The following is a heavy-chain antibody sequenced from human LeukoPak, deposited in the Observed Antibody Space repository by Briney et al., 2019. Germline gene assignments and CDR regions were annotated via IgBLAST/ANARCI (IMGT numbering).Heavy chain of an antibody. CDR2: ISWDGTT. Sequence: GGSLRLSCVASGFTFEDYTMHWVRQGPGKTLEGVSLISWDGTTYYTDSVKGRFTISRDNSKNSLYLQMDTLGSEDTAFYYCVKDLSYESSGHVLEYWGQGTLVTVSS. CDR3: VKDLSYESSGHVLEY. CDR1: GFTFEDYT. J-gene: IGHJ4*02. V-gene: IGHV3-43*01. D-gene: IGHD3-22*01.